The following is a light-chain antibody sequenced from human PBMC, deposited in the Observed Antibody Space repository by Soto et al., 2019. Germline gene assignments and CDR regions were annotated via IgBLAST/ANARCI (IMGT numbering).Light chain of an antibody. Sequence: EIVVTQSPGILSVSPGDRATLSCRASQSVGRNLAWYQQKPGQAPTILIYAASTRATGLPARFSGSGSGTDFTLTISSLQSEDFAVYYCQEYSKWPLFTFGPGIRVDVK. CDR1: QSVGRN. V-gene: IGKV3-15*01. J-gene: IGKJ3*01. CDR3: QEYSKWPLFT. CDR2: AAS.